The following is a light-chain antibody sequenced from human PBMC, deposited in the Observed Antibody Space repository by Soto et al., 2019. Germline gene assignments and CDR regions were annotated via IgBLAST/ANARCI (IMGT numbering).Light chain of an antibody. V-gene: IGKV3-20*01. J-gene: IGKJ4*01. CDR2: GAS. CDR3: QQYGSTPLT. CDR1: QRVSSSY. Sequence: EIVLTQSPGTLSLSPGERATLSCRASQRVSSSYLDWYQQKPGQAPRLLIYGASSRATGIPDRFSGSGSGTDVTLTISRLEPEDFAVYYCQQYGSTPLTGGGGTKVEIK.